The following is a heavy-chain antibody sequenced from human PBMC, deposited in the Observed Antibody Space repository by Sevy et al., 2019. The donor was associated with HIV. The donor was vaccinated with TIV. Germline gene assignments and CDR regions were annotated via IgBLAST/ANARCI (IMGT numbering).Heavy chain of an antibody. J-gene: IGHJ3*02. CDR3: TRETTYYDASGPVPGDI. V-gene: IGHV3-30*02. D-gene: IGHD3-16*01. Sequence: GGSLRLSCAASIFTFNIYGMQWVRQAPGKGVEWVAYMRKDGLTTYYADSVKGRFTISRDSSKNTLYLQMNSLRIEDAALYYCTRETTYYDASGPVPGDIWGQGTMVTVSS. CDR2: MRKDGLTT. CDR1: IFTFNIYG.